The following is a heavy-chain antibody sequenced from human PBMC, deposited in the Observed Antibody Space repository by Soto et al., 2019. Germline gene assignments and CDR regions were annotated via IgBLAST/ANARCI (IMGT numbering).Heavy chain of an antibody. V-gene: IGHV1-69*01. CDR1: GGTFSSYA. CDR2: IIPIFGTA. J-gene: IGHJ5*02. Sequence: QVQLVQSGAEVKKPGSSVKVSCKASGGTFSSYAISWVRQAPGQGLEWIGGIIPIFGTANYAQKFQGRVTITADESPSTAYKELSSLRSEDTAVYYCARRAPRGANWFDPWGQGTLVTVSS. CDR3: ARRAPRGANWFDP. D-gene: IGHD3-10*01.